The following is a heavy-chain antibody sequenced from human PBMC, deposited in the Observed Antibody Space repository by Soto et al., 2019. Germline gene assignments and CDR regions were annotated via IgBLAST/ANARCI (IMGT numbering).Heavy chain of an antibody. Sequence: KPSETLSLTCTVSGGSINNINYYWTWIRHRPGKGLEWIGYKHFSGGAYYNPALKSRFRISIDASKNQFSLEVTSLAAADTAVYSCATMDQLEHEFDHWGQGTRVTVSS. CDR2: KHFSGGA. CDR3: ATMDQLEHEFDH. CDR1: GGSINNINYY. D-gene: IGHD1-1*01. V-gene: IGHV4-31*03. J-gene: IGHJ4*02.